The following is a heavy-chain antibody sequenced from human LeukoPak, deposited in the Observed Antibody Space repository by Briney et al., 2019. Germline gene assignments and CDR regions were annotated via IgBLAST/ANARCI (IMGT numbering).Heavy chain of an antibody. Sequence: ASETLSLTCTVSGGSVSSGDYYWSWIRQPPGKGLEWIAYMYYSGSTYYNPSLKSRVTMSADTSKNQLSLKLSSVTAADTAVYYCARPYYYDSRIDPWGQGILVTVSS. V-gene: IGHV4-30-4*01. D-gene: IGHD3-22*01. CDR3: ARPYYYDSRIDP. CDR2: MYYSGST. CDR1: GGSVSSGDYY. J-gene: IGHJ5*02.